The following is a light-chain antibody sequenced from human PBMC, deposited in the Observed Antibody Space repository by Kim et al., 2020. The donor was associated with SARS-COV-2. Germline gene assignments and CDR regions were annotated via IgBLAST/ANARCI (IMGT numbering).Light chain of an antibody. CDR1: QDIGSY. CDR2: TTS. V-gene: IGKV1-9*01. CDR3: QKFNSYTRFT. Sequence: SVGDRVTITCRASQDIGSYLAWFQQKPGKAPKLLIYTTSTLQCGVPSRFSGSGSGTEFTLTISSLQPEDFATYYCQKFNSYTRFTFGQGTRLEIK. J-gene: IGKJ5*01.